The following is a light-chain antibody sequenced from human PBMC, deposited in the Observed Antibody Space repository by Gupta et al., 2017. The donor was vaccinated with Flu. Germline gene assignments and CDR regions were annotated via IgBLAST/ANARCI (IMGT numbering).Light chain of an antibody. J-gene: IGLJ3*02. CDR3: ATWDNTLNAL. Sequence: IGHNYVSWYQQVAGTAPKVVIYDDDKRPSEIPDRFSASKAGASATLAIAGLQTEDEAVYYCATWDNTLNALFGGGTKLTVL. CDR2: DDD. CDR1: IGHNY. V-gene: IGLV1-51*01.